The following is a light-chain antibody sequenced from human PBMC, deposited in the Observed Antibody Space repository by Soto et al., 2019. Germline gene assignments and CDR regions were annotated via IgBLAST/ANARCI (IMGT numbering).Light chain of an antibody. CDR3: QQRSDWTLT. V-gene: IGKV3-11*01. J-gene: IGKJ4*01. CDR1: QNLRTH. CDR2: GAS. Sequence: EIVLTQSPATLSLSPGERATLSCKASQNLRTHLAWYLQKPGQPPRLLIFGASNRATGIPARFSGSGSGTDFTLTISILEPEDCGLYYSQQRSDWTLTFGRGARVEVK.